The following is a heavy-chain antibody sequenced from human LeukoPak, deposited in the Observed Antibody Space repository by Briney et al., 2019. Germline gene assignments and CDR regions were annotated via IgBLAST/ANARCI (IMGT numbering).Heavy chain of an antibody. CDR2: ISYDENSK. CDR3: AKDRDGRYYFDC. D-gene: IGHD4-17*01. J-gene: IGHJ4*02. V-gene: IGHV3-30*18. Sequence: GGSLRLSCAASGFTFNSYGMHWVRQAPGKGLEWVALISYDENSKYYADSVKGRFTISRDNSKNTLSLQMNSLRAEDTAVYYCAKDRDGRYYFDCWGQGTLVTVSS. CDR1: GFTFNSYG.